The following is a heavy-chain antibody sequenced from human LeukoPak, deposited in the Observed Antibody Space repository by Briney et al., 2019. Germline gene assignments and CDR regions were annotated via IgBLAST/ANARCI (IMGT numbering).Heavy chain of an antibody. CDR2: IYHSGST. Sequence: SETLSLTCAVSGYSISSGYYWGWIRQPPGKGLEWIGSIYHSGSTYYNPSLKSRVTISVDTSKNQFSLKLSSVTAADTAVYHCARMTEFSSSADAFHIWAQGTMVTVSS. CDR1: GYSISSGYY. J-gene: IGHJ3*02. CDR3: ARMTEFSSSADAFHI. D-gene: IGHD6-6*01. V-gene: IGHV4-38-2*01.